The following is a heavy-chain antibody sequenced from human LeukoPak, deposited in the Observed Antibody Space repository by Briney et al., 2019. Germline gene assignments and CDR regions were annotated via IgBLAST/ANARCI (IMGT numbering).Heavy chain of an antibody. CDR1: GGSISSYY. D-gene: IGHD5-18*01. CDR3: ALTGTASKGRGYSYGSFDY. Sequence: PSETLSLTCTVSGGSISSYYWSWIRHPPAKGLEWIGYIYYSGRTNYNPSLKSRVTISVDTSKNQFSLKLSSVTAADTAVYYCALTGTASKGRGYSYGSFDYWGQGNLVTVSS. J-gene: IGHJ4*02. CDR2: IYYSGRT. V-gene: IGHV4-59*01.